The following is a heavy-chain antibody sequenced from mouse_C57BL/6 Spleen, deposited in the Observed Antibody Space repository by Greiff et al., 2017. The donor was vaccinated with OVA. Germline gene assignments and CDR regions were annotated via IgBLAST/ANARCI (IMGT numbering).Heavy chain of an antibody. J-gene: IGHJ3*01. D-gene: IGHD3-2*02. CDR3: ARHGDSSGYSAWFAY. CDR2: ISSGGSYT. V-gene: IGHV5-6*01. Sequence: SGGDLVKPGGSLKLSCAASGFTFSSYGMSWVRQTPDKRLEWVATISSGGSYTYYPDSVKGRFTISRDNAKNTLYLQMSSLKSEDTAMYYCARHGDSSGYSAWFAYWGQGTLVTVSA. CDR1: GFTFSSYG.